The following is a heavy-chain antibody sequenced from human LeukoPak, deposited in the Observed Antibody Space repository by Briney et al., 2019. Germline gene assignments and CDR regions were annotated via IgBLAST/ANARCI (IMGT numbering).Heavy chain of an antibody. Sequence: GASVKVSCKASGYTFTSYGISWVRQAPGQGLEWMGWISAYNGNTNYAQKLQGRVTMTTDTSTSTAYMELRSLRSDDTAVYYCARGLSSTVVTNDAFDIWGQGTMVTVSS. D-gene: IGHD4-23*01. J-gene: IGHJ3*02. CDR1: GYTFTSYG. V-gene: IGHV1-18*01. CDR2: ISAYNGNT. CDR3: ARGLSSTVVTNDAFDI.